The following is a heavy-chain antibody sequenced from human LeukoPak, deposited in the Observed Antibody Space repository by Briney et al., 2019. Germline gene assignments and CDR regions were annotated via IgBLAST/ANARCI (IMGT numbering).Heavy chain of an antibody. CDR1: GGSFSGYY. D-gene: IGHD3-22*01. V-gene: IGHV4-34*01. CDR3: ARHHDSSGYYYYYMDV. J-gene: IGHJ6*03. Sequence: SETLSLTCAVYGGSFSGYYWSWIRQPPGKGLEWIGEINHSGSTNYNPSLKSRVTISVDTSKNQFSLKLSSVTAADTAVYYCARHHDSSGYYYYYMDVWGKGTTVTISS. CDR2: INHSGST.